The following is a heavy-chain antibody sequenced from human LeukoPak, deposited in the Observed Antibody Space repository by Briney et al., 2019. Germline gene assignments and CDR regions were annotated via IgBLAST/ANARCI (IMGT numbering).Heavy chain of an antibody. CDR2: IIPIFGTA. CDR3: AREAGYCSGGSCGYYYYYGMDV. J-gene: IGHJ6*02. D-gene: IGHD2-15*01. Sequence: GASVKVSCKASGYTFSTYYMHWVRQAPGQGLEWMGGIIPIFGTANYAQKFQGRVTITADESTSTAYMELSSLRSEDTAVYYCAREAGYCSGGSCGYYYYYGMDVWGQGTTVTVSS. CDR1: GYTFSTYY. V-gene: IGHV1-69*13.